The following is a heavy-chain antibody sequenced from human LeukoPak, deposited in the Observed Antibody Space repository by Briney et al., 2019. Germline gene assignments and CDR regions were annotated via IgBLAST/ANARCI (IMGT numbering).Heavy chain of an antibody. Sequence: KPSETLSLTCAVSGYSISSGYYWGWIRQPPGKGLEWIGSIYHSGSTYYNPSLKSRVAISVDTSKNQFSLKLSSVTAADTAVYYCARLLRITIFGVDPPPHYMDVWGKGTTVTVSS. CDR3: ARLLRITIFGVDPPPHYMDV. J-gene: IGHJ6*03. CDR1: GYSISSGYY. D-gene: IGHD3-3*01. V-gene: IGHV4-38-2*01. CDR2: IYHSGST.